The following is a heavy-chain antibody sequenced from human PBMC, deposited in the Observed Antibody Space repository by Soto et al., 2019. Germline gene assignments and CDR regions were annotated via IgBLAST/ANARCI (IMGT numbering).Heavy chain of an antibody. D-gene: IGHD1-20*01. V-gene: IGHV3-30-3*01. Sequence: QVQLVESGGGVVQPGRSLRLSCAASGFTFSTHAMHWVRQAPGKGLECVAIVSFDGSNKYYADSVKGRFTISRDNSMTTLYLQMSGLTPEDTAVYYCARDQTGITTTGGGRIDHWGQGTLVTVSS. CDR1: GFTFSTHA. CDR2: VSFDGSNK. CDR3: ARDQTGITTTGGGRIDH. J-gene: IGHJ4*02.